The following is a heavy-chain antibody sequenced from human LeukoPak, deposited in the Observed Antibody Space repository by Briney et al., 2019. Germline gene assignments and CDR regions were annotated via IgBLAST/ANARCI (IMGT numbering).Heavy chain of an antibody. CDR2: IKQDGSEK. CDR1: GLTFSSYW. CDR3: ARAPWNDFNY. V-gene: IGHV3-7*01. D-gene: IGHD1-1*01. Sequence: QPGGSLRLSCATSGLTFSSYWMSWVRQAPGKGLEWVANIKQDGSEKYYVDSVKGRFTISRDNAKNSLYLQMNSLRAEDTAVYYCARAPWNDFNYWGQGTLVTVSS. J-gene: IGHJ4*02.